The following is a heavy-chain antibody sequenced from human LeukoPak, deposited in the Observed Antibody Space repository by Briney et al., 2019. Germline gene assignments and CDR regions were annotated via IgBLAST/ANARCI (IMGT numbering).Heavy chain of an antibody. CDR3: ARDRGYSSSYVGY. Sequence: SETLCLTCTASGGSISSYYWSWIRQAAGKGLEWIGRIYTSGSTNYNPSLKSRVTMSVDTSKNQFSLKLSSVTAADTAVYYCARDRGYSSSYVGYWGQGTLVTVSS. J-gene: IGHJ4*02. CDR2: IYTSGST. V-gene: IGHV4-4*07. D-gene: IGHD6-13*01. CDR1: GGSISSYY.